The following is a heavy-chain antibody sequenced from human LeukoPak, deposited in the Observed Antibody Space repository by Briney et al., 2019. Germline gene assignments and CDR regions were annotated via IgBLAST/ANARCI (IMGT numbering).Heavy chain of an antibody. CDR2: IIPIFGTA. Sequence: SVKVSCKASGGTFSSYAISWVRQAPGQGLEWMGRIIPIFGTANYAQKFQGRVTITTDESTSTAYMELSSLRSEDTAVYYCARGPGYSYGPGYYYYYMDVWGKGTKVTVSS. D-gene: IGHD5-18*01. CDR3: ARGPGYSYGPGYYYYYMDV. V-gene: IGHV1-69*05. J-gene: IGHJ6*03. CDR1: GGTFSSYA.